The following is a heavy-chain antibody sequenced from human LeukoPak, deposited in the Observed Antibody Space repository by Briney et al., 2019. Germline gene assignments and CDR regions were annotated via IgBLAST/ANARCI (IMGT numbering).Heavy chain of an antibody. CDR3: ARGGTYGSGRNQHTTLDY. J-gene: IGHJ4*02. Sequence: SETLSLTCTVSGGSISNDYWSWIRQAAGKELEWIGRVYPSGGTNYNPSLKSRVSISIDKSKKQFSLILNSVTAADTAVYYCARGGTYGSGRNQHTTLDYWGPGTLVTVSS. V-gene: IGHV4-4*07. CDR1: GGSISNDY. D-gene: IGHD3-10*01. CDR2: VYPSGGT.